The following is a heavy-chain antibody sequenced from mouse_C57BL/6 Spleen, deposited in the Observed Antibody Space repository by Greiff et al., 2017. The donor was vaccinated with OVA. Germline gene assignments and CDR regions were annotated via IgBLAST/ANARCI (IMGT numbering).Heavy chain of an antibody. Sequence: DVQLVESGGDLVKPGGSLKLSCAASGFTFSSYGMSWVRQTPDKRLEWVATISSGGSYTYYPDSVKGRFTISRDNAKNTLYLQMSSLKSEDTAMYYCARHFDYDGSFAYWGQGTLVTVSA. CDR1: GFTFSSYG. CDR2: ISSGGSYT. CDR3: ARHFDYDGSFAY. V-gene: IGHV5-6*01. D-gene: IGHD2-4*01. J-gene: IGHJ3*01.